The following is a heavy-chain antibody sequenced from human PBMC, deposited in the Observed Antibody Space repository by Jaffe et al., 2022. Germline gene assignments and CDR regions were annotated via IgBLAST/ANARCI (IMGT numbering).Heavy chain of an antibody. CDR2: VNPNTGNT. V-gene: IGHV1-46*01. CDR1: GFTFTGYY. J-gene: IGHJ4*02. Sequence: QVQLVQSGAEVKMPGASVKFSCKASGFTFTGYYLHWVRQAPGQGLEWMGAVNPNTGNTNYAQKFQGRVTLTRDTSTTTVYMEVRSLRYEDTAVYYCEGTHGYWGQGTLVTVSS. CDR3: EGTHGY.